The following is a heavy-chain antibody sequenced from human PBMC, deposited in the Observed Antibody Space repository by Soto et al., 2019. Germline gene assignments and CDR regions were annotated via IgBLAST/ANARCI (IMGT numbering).Heavy chain of an antibody. CDR1: GGSISSGGYY. V-gene: IGHV4-31*03. D-gene: IGHD1-26*01. CDR3: AREMGWEPYYFDY. CDR2: IYYSGST. Sequence: SETLSLTCTVSGGSISSGGYYWSWIRQHPGKGLEWIGYIYYSGSTYYNPSLKSRVTISVDTSKNQFSLKLSSVTAADTAVYYCAREMGWEPYYFDYWGQGTLVTVSS. J-gene: IGHJ4*02.